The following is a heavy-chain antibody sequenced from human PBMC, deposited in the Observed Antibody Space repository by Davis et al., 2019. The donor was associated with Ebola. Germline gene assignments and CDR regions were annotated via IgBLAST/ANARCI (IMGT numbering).Heavy chain of an antibody. Sequence: GGSLRLSCEASGFTSGGTAMHWVRQAYGTGLAWIGCIRSKANSYATAYAASVKGRCTISRDDSKNTAYLQMNSLKTEDTAVYYCTGGNSPDYWGQGTLITVSS. CDR1: GFTSGGTA. V-gene: IGHV3-73*01. J-gene: IGHJ4*02. CDR3: TGGNSPDY. CDR2: IRSKANSYAT. D-gene: IGHD4-23*01.